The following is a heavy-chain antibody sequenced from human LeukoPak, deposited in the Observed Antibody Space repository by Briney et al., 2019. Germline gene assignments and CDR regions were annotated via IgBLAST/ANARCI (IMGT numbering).Heavy chain of an antibody. CDR3: ASPKEDSDYYFDY. V-gene: IGHV1-69*13. Sequence: ASVRVSCKASGGTFRNYAISWVRQAPGQGLEWMGGIIPLFGRAEYAQRFQGRVTITVDESTTTAYLELTILRSEDTAVYYCASPKEDSDYYFDYWGQGTLVTVSS. J-gene: IGHJ4*02. D-gene: IGHD4-11*01. CDR1: GGTFRNYA. CDR2: IIPLFGRA.